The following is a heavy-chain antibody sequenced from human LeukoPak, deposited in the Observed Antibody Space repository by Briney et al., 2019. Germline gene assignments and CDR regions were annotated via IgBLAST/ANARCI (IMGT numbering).Heavy chain of an antibody. CDR2: FYYSGST. CDR1: GGSITSSSYY. V-gene: IGHV4-39*02. J-gene: IGHJ4*02. CDR3: ARDHGSGWTWAYDY. Sequence: PSETLSLTCTVSGGSITSSSYYWGWIRQPPGKGLQWIGSFYYSGSTYYNPSLKSRVTISVDTSKNQFSLKLSSVTAADTAVYYCARDHGSGWTWAYDYWGQGTLVTVSS. D-gene: IGHD6-19*01.